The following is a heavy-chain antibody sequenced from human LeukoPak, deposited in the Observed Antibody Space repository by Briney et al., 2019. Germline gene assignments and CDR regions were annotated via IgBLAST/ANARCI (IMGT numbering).Heavy chain of an antibody. D-gene: IGHD4-23*01. CDR2: ISGGGGST. CDR1: GFTFSNYP. CDR3: ARGRPHGNDY. J-gene: IGHJ4*02. Sequence: GGSLRLSCAASGFTFSNYPMSWVRQAPGKGLEWVSGISGGGGSTTYADSVKGRFSISRDNAKNTLYLQMNSLRVEDTAVYYCARGRPHGNDYWGQGTLVTVSS. V-gene: IGHV3-23*01.